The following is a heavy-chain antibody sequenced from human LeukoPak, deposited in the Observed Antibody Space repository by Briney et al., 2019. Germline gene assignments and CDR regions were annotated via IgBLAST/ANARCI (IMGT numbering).Heavy chain of an antibody. Sequence: ASVKVSCKASGYTFTSYGISWVRQAPGQGLEWMGWISAYNGNTNYAQKLQGRVTMTTDTSTSTAYMEPRSLRSDATAVYYCARDADSSSWGPRTGGLLSFDYWGQGTLVTVSS. D-gene: IGHD6-13*01. CDR2: ISAYNGNT. CDR1: GYTFTSYG. V-gene: IGHV1-18*01. CDR3: ARDADSSSWGPRTGGLLSFDY. J-gene: IGHJ4*02.